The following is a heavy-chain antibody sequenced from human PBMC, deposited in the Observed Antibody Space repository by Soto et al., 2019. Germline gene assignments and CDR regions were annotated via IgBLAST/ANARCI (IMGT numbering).Heavy chain of an antibody. D-gene: IGHD3-10*01. CDR2: ISSSSSYI. CDR3: AREGKYYGSGSYYKPFDY. J-gene: IGHJ4*02. CDR1: GFTFSSYS. V-gene: IGHV3-21*01. Sequence: LRLSCAASGFTFSSYSMNWVRQAPGKGLEWVSSISSSSSYIYYADSVKGRFTISRDNAKNSLYLQMNSLRAEDTAVYYCAREGKYYGSGSYYKPFDYWGQGTLVTVSS.